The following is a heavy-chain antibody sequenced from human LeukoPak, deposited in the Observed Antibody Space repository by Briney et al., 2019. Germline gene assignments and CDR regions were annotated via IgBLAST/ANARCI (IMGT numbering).Heavy chain of an antibody. CDR1: GFIFSSYA. V-gene: IGHV3-23*01. Sequence: GGSLRLSCVASGFIFSSYAMSWVRQAPGKGLEWVAAIGGGASDTKYTDSVKGRFTTSRDISKNTLYLQMNFLAADDTAVYFCVKDVFRWAFDVWGQGTMVTVSS. J-gene: IGHJ3*01. CDR3: VKDVFRWAFDV. D-gene: IGHD3-3*01. CDR2: IGGGASDT.